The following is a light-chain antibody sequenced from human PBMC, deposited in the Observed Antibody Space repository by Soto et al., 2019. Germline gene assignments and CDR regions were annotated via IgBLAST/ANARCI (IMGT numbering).Light chain of an antibody. CDR1: QSVSSN. V-gene: IGKV3-15*01. CDR2: GAS. J-gene: IGKJ1*01. Sequence: EIVMTQSPATLSVSPWERATLSCRASQSVSSNLAWYQQKPGQAPRLLIYGASTRATGIPARFSGRGSGTEFTLTISSLQSEDFAVYYCQQYNNWPPWTFGQGTKVDIK. CDR3: QQYNNWPPWT.